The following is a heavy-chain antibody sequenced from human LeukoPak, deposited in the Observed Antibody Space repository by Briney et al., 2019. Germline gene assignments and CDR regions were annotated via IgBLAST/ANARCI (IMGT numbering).Heavy chain of an antibody. D-gene: IGHD1-26*01. J-gene: IGHJ5*02. V-gene: IGHV4-4*07. CDR3: ARSRNTLQWELLT. CDR2: IYTSGST. Sequence: SETLSLTCTVSGGSVSSYYWSWIRQPAGKGLEWIGRIYTSGSTNYNPSLKSRVTMSVDTSKNQFSLNLRSVTAADTAVYYCARSRNTLQWELLTWGQGTLVTVSS. CDR1: GGSVSSYY.